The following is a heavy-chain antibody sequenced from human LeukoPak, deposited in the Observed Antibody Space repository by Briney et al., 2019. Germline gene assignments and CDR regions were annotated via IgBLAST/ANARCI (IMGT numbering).Heavy chain of an antibody. V-gene: IGHV3-7*01. CDR3: ARDGLYCSSTSCYGRY. J-gene: IGHJ4*02. Sequence: GGSLRLSCAASRFTFSSYWMSWVRQAPGKGLEWVANIKQDGSEKYYVDSVKGRFTISRDNAKNSLYLQMNSLRAEDTAVYYCARDGLYCSSTSCYGRYWGQGTLVTVSS. D-gene: IGHD2-2*01. CDR1: RFTFSSYW. CDR2: IKQDGSEK.